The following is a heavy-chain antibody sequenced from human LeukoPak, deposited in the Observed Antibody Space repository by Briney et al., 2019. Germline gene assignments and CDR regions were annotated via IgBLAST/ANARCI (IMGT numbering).Heavy chain of an antibody. Sequence: PSETLSLTCTVSGGSIRGYYWSWIRQPPGKGLECIGYVSYSGSTNYNPSLKSRVTISVDTSKNQVSLKLRSVTAADTAVYYCARRNPYDSGGYYYAFDYWGQGTLVTVSS. CDR3: ARRNPYDSGGYYYAFDY. J-gene: IGHJ4*02. CDR2: VSYSGST. CDR1: GGSIRGYY. V-gene: IGHV4-59*01. D-gene: IGHD3-22*01.